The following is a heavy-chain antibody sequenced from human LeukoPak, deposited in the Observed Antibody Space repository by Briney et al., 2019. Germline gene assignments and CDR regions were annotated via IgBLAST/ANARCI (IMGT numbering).Heavy chain of an antibody. CDR2: IYYSGST. J-gene: IGHJ4*02. CDR1: GGSISSYY. Sequence: SETLSLTCTVSGGSISSYYWSWIRQPPGKGLEWIGYIYYSGSTNYNPSLKSRVTISLDTSKNQFSLKLSSVTAADTAVYYCARINYFDISGYYYDDYWGQGILVTVSS. D-gene: IGHD3-22*01. V-gene: IGHV4-59*01. CDR3: ARINYFDISGYYYDDY.